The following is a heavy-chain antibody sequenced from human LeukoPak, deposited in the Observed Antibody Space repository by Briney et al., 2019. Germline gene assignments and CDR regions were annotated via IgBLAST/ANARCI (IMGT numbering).Heavy chain of an antibody. J-gene: IGHJ4*02. CDR1: GFTVSSNY. CDR2: IYSGGST. Sequence: GGSLRLSCAASGFTVSSNYMSWVRQAPGKGLEWVSVIYSGGSTYYADSVEGRFTISRDNSKNTLYLQMNSLRAEDTAVYYCARDLSGGNYFDYWGQGTLVTVSS. V-gene: IGHV3-53*01. CDR3: ARDLSGGNYFDY. D-gene: IGHD2-15*01.